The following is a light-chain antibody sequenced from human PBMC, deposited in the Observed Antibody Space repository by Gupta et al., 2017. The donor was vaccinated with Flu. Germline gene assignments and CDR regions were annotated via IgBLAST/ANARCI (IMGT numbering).Light chain of an antibody. V-gene: IGLV3-25*02. CDR2: KDS. CDR1: ALPKQY. CDR3: HSVDISGTFYV. J-gene: IGLJ1*01. Sequence: SYELPQPPSVSVSPGQTARITCSGDALPKQYVYWYQQKPGQAPMVVIYKDSERPSGIPERFSGSSSGTTVTLTISGVQAEDEADYYCHSVDISGTFYVFGAGTKVTVL.